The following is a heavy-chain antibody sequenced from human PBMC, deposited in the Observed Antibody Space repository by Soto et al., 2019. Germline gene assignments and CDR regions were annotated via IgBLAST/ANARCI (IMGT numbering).Heavy chain of an antibody. J-gene: IGHJ5*02. CDR3: ARLIVVITNWFDP. Sequence: SETLSLTCTVSGGSISSSSYYWGWIRQPPGKGLEWIGSIYYSGSTYYNPSLKSRVTISVDTSKNQFSLKLSSVTAADTAVYYCARLIVVITNWFDPWGQGTLVTVSS. V-gene: IGHV4-39*01. CDR1: GGSISSSSYY. D-gene: IGHD3-22*01. CDR2: IYYSGST.